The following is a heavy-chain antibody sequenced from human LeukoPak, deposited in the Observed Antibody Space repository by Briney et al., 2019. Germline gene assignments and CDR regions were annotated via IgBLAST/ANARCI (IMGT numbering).Heavy chain of an antibody. CDR1: GGSFSGYY. CDR3: ARGLWFGELLFDP. J-gene: IGHJ5*02. D-gene: IGHD3-10*01. Sequence: PSETLSLTCAVSGGSFSGYYWSWIRQPPGKGLEWIGEINHSGSTNYNPSLKSRVTISVDTSKNQFSLKLSSVTAADTAVYYCARGLWFGELLFDPWGQGTLVTVS. CDR2: INHSGST. V-gene: IGHV4-34*01.